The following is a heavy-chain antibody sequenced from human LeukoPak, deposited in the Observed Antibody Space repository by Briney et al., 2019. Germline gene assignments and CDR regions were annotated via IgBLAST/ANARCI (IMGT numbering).Heavy chain of an antibody. CDR3: ARGTPLAY. V-gene: IGHV4-39*07. Sequence: SETLSLTCTVSGGSISSSSYYWGWIRQPPGKGLEWIGSIYYSGSTYYNPSLKSRVTISVDTSKNQFSLKLSSVTAADTAVYYCARGTPLAYWGQGTLVTVSS. CDR2: IYYSGST. J-gene: IGHJ4*02. CDR1: GGSISSSSYY. D-gene: IGHD4-23*01.